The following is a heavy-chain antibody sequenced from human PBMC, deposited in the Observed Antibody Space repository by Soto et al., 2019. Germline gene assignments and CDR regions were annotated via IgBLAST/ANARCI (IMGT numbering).Heavy chain of an antibody. V-gene: IGHV3-23*01. D-gene: IGHD5-12*01. J-gene: IGHJ5*02. CDR2: ISGSGTST. Sequence: VQLLESGGELVQPGGSLRLSCAASGFSFSTYAVSWVRQAPRKGLEWVSSISGSGTSTFYADSVKGRFTISRDNSKNTVYLQMNTLRAEDTAIYYCAREFRGYDWRFDPWGQGTLVTVSS. CDR3: AREFRGYDWRFDP. CDR1: GFSFSTYA.